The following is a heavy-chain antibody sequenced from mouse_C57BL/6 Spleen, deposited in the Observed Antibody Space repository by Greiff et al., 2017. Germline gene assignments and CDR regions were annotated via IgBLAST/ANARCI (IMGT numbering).Heavy chain of an antibody. D-gene: IGHD2-4*01. J-gene: IGHJ2*01. CDR3: AREDYYDYLYFDY. CDR2: ISDGGSYT. V-gene: IGHV5-4*01. CDR1: GFTFSSYA. Sequence: EVQRVESGGGLVKPGGSLKLSCAASGFTFSSYAMSWVRQTPEKRLEWVATISDGGSYTYYPDNVKGRFTISRDNAKNNLYLQMSHLKSEDTAMYYCAREDYYDYLYFDYWGQGTTLTVSS.